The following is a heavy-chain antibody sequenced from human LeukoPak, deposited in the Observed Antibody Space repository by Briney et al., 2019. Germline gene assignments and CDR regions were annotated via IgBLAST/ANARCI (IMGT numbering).Heavy chain of an antibody. D-gene: IGHD4-17*01. CDR2: IYYSGST. Sequence: SETLSLTCTVSGGSISSYYWSWIRQPPGKGLEWIGYIYYSGSTNYNPSLKSRVTISVDTSKNQFSLKLSSVTAADTAVYYCARSLRGNGMDVWGQGTTVTVFS. CDR1: GGSISSYY. J-gene: IGHJ6*02. CDR3: ARSLRGNGMDV. V-gene: IGHV4-59*01.